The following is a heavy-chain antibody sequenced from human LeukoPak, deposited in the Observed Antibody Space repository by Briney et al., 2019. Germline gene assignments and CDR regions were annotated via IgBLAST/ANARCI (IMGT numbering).Heavy chain of an antibody. D-gene: IGHD2-2*01. CDR2: IIPIFGTA. V-gene: IGHV1-69*13. Sequence: ASVTVSCTASGGTFSSYAISWVRQAPGQGLEWMGGIIPIFGTANYAQKFQGRVTITADESTSTAYMELSSLRSEDTAVYYCARGIVVVPAAPGEVYYYYGMDVWGQGTTVTVSS. J-gene: IGHJ6*02. CDR1: GGTFSSYA. CDR3: ARGIVVVPAAPGEVYYYYGMDV.